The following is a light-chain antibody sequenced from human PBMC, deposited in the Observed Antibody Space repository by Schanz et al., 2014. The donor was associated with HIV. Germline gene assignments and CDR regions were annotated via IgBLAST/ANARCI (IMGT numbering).Light chain of an antibody. J-gene: IGLJ2*01. CDR2: EVT. CDR1: SSDIGGYNY. Sequence: QSALTQPPSASGSPGQSVTISCTGTSSDIGGYNYVSWYQQYPGKAPKLLIYEVTKRPSGVPDRFSGSKSGRTASLAISGLQSADESDYYCAVWDDSLNGVVFGGGTKLTVL. CDR3: AVWDDSLNGVV. V-gene: IGLV2-8*01.